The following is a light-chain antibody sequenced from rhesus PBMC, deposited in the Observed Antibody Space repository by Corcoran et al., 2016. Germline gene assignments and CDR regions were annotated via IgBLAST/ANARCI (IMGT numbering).Light chain of an antibody. CDR3: QQYNKWMYS. J-gene: IGKJ2*01. V-gene: IGKV3S9*01. CDR1: QSVSSY. Sequence: EIVMTQSPATLSLSPGERVTLPCRASQSVSSYVAWYQQKPDQPPRLPIYGASTRATGIPDRFSGSGSGTDFTLIISSLEPDDIGVYYCQQYNKWMYSFGQGTKVEIK. CDR2: GAS.